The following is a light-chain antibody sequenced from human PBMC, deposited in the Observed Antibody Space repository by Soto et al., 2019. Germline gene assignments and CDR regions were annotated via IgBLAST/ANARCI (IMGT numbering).Light chain of an antibody. J-gene: IGKJ1*01. CDR3: QQYNDWILT. CDR2: ATS. CDR1: QGISSY. Sequence: DIQLTQSPSFLSASVGDRVTVTCRASQGISSYLACYQQKPGKAPKLLIHATSTLQSGVPSRFSGSGSGTEFTLTISSLQPEDFAVYYCQQYNDWILTFGQGTKVDIK. V-gene: IGKV1-9*01.